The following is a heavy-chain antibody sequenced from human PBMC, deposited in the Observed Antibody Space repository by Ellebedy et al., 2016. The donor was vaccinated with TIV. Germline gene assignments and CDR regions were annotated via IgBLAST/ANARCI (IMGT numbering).Heavy chain of an antibody. CDR3: ARNVLIFTFDKWYSDF. CDR1: GGSLSNYPYY. J-gene: IGHJ2*01. CDR2: VYYSGNT. D-gene: IGHD3/OR15-3a*01. V-gene: IGHV4-39*01. Sequence: SETLSLTCTVSGGSLSNYPYYWGWIRQSPGKGLEWIGTVYYSGNTYYNPSLKSRVTIFVDTSTNRFSLEVNSVTAADTAVYYCARNVLIFTFDKWYSDFWGRGTLVTVS.